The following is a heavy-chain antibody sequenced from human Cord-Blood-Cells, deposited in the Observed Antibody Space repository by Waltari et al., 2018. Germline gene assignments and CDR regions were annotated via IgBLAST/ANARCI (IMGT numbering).Heavy chain of an antibody. CDR3: ARRDYDILTGYDY. CDR2: INHSGST. CDR1: GGSFSGYY. Sequence: QVQLQQWGAGLLKPSETLSLTCDVYGGSFSGYYWSWIRQPPGKGLEWIGEINHSGSTNYNPSLKSRVTISVDTSKNQFSLKLSSVTAADTAVYYCARRDYDILTGYDYWGQGTLVTVSS. J-gene: IGHJ4*02. V-gene: IGHV4-34*01. D-gene: IGHD3-9*01.